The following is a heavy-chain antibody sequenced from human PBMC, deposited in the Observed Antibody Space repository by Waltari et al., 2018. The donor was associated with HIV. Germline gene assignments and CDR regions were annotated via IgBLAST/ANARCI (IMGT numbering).Heavy chain of an antibody. Sequence: QVQLQESGPGLVKPSETLSLTCAVSGYSISSGYYWGWIRQPPGKGLEWIGSIYHSGRPCYNPALKSRVTISVDTSKNQFALKLSSVTAADTAVYYCASDLRYYDSSSYFDYWGQGTLVTVSS. CDR2: IYHSGRP. V-gene: IGHV4-38-2*01. CDR3: ASDLRYYDSSSYFDY. D-gene: IGHD3-22*01. J-gene: IGHJ4*02. CDR1: GYSISSGYY.